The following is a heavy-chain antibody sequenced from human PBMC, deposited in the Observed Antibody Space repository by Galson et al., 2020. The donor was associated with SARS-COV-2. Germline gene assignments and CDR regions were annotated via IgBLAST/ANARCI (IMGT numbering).Heavy chain of an antibody. CDR2: IYYSGST. D-gene: IGHD1-26*01. CDR1: GCSISSGGYY. J-gene: IGHJ3*02. Sequence: SETLSLTCTVSGCSISSGGYYWSWIRQHPGKGLEWIGYIYYSGSTYYNPSLKSRVTISVDTSKNQFSLKLSSVTAADTAVYYCARDRDGYSGSQDACDIWGQGKMVTVSA. CDR3: ARDRDGYSGSQDACDI. V-gene: IGHV4-31*03.